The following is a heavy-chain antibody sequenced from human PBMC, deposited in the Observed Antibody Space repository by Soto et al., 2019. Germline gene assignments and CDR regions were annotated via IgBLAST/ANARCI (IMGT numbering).Heavy chain of an antibody. CDR2: IIPMLDSV. CDR3: ARMYHYDSLGKTYFYCAMDV. Sequence: QVQLVQSGAEVKKPGSSVKVSCKASGGTFDNYAITWVRQAPGQGLEWMAGIIPMLDSVNYAEKFQDRVTITADESTSTAYMEVSSLRSEDTAVYYCARMYHYDSLGKTYFYCAMDVWGQLTTVIVCS. J-gene: IGHJ6*02. V-gene: IGHV1-69*12. CDR1: GGTFDNYA. D-gene: IGHD3-22*01.